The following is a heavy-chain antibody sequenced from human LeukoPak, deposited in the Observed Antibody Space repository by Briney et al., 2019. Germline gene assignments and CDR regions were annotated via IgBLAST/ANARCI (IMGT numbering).Heavy chain of an antibody. Sequence: GGSLRLSCAASGFSFSNYAIHWVRQAPGKGLEWVAVISYDGSNQYYADSVKGRFTISRDNSKNTLYLQMNSLRTEDTAFYYCAKVLTVPRATVTTPSAFDYWGRGTLVTVSS. CDR1: GFSFSNYA. CDR3: AKVLTVPRATVTTPSAFDY. D-gene: IGHD4-17*01. V-gene: IGHV3-30*18. CDR2: ISYDGSNQ. J-gene: IGHJ4*02.